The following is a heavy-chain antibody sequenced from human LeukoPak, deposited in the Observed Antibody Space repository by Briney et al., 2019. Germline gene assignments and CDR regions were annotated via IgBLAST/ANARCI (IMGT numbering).Heavy chain of an antibody. D-gene: IGHD3-3*01. Sequence: ASVKVSCKASGYTFTGYYMHWVRQAPGQGLEWMGWINPYSGDTNYAQTFQGRVTLTRDTSISTAYMELSWLTSDDTAVYYCARDPGTLIPGSRRGYDGNYCYMDVWGKGTTVTISS. CDR3: ARDPGTLIPGSRRGYDGNYCYMDV. V-gene: IGHV1-2*02. CDR2: INPYSGDT. CDR1: GYTFTGYY. J-gene: IGHJ6*03.